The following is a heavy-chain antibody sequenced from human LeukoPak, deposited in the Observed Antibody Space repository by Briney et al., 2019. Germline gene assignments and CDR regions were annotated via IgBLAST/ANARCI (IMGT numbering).Heavy chain of an antibody. J-gene: IGHJ4*02. D-gene: IGHD3-16*01. V-gene: IGHV1-2*06. CDR2: INPNRGGT. CDR1: GYTFTGYY. CDR3: AREPYMITFGGVTPSRDY. Sequence: ASVKVSCKASGYTFTGYYMHWVRQAPGQGLEWMGRINPNRGGTNYAQKFQGRVTMTRDTSISTAYMELSRLRSDDTAVYYCAREPYMITFGGVTPSRDYWGQGTLVTVSS.